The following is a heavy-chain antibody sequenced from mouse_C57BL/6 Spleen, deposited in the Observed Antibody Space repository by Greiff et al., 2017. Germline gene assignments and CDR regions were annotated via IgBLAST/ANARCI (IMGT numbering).Heavy chain of an antibody. Sequence: VQLQQSGAELVKPGASVKLSCKASGYAFSSYWMNWVKQRPGKGLEWIGQIYPGDGDTNYNGKFKGKATLTADKSSSTAYMQLSSLTSEDSAVYSCARGYYCSMGFAYWGQGTLVTVSA. V-gene: IGHV1-80*01. CDR1: GYAFSSYW. D-gene: IGHD1-1*01. CDR2: IYPGDGDT. CDR3: ARGYYCSMGFAY. J-gene: IGHJ3*01.